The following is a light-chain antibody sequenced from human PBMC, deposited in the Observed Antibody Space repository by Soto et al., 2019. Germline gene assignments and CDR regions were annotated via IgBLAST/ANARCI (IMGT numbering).Light chain of an antibody. CDR3: LQDYNYPRT. V-gene: IGKV1-6*01. J-gene: IGKJ1*01. CDR1: QGIRND. CDR2: DAS. Sequence: AIQMTQSPSSLSASVGDIVSITCRASQGIRNDLAWYQQKPGQAPKLLIFDASSFQSGVPSRFSGSGSGTEFTLHITSLQPDAVAPCYCLQDYNYPRTFGQGNRGAIQ.